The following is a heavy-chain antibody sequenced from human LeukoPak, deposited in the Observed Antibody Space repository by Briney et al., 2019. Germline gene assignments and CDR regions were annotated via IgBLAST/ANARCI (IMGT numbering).Heavy chain of an antibody. CDR1: GGSISSGGYY. CDR3: AKLASVTSPNDY. D-gene: IGHD4-17*01. Sequence: SQTLSLTCTVSGGSISSGGYYWSWIRQHPGKGLEWIGYIYYSGSTYYNPSLKSRVTISVDTSKNQFSLKLSSVTAADTAVYYCAKLASVTSPNDYWGQGTLVTVSS. CDR2: IYYSGST. V-gene: IGHV4-31*03. J-gene: IGHJ4*02.